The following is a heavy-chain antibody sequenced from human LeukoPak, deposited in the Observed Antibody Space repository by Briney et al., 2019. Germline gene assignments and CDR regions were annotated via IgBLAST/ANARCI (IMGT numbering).Heavy chain of an antibody. CDR1: GGSFSGYY. D-gene: IGHD3-10*01. J-gene: IGHJ6*04. CDR2: INHSGST. CDR3: ARGWGSGSAIYYYYGMDV. Sequence: SETLSLTCAVYGGSFSGYYWSWIRQPPGEGLEWIGEINHSGSTNYNPSLKSRVTISVDTSKNQFSLKLSSVTAADTAVYYCARGWGSGSAIYYYYGMDVWGKGTTVTVSS. V-gene: IGHV4-34*01.